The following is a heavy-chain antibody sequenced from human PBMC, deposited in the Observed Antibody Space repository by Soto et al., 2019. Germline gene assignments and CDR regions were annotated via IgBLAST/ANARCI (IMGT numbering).Heavy chain of an antibody. V-gene: IGHV1-3*01. Sequence: ASVKVSCKASGYTFTSYAMHWVRQAPGQRLEWMGWINAGNGNTKYSQKFQGRVTITRDTSASTAYMELSSLRSEDTAVYYCAGDTAYCSGGSCRGWFDPWGQGTLVTVSS. CDR3: AGDTAYCSGGSCRGWFDP. CDR1: GYTFTSYA. D-gene: IGHD2-15*01. CDR2: INAGNGNT. J-gene: IGHJ5*02.